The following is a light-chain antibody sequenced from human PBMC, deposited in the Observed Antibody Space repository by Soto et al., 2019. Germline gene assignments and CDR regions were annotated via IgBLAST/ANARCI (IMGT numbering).Light chain of an antibody. J-gene: IGKJ1*01. CDR2: DAS. V-gene: IGKV1-5*01. CDR3: QKYNSARWT. Sequence: GDRVTVTCRASQTISTWMAWYQQKPGKAPKLLVYDASTLQSGVASRFSGSGSGTDFTLTISCLQSEDVATYYCQKYNSARWTFGQGTKVDIK. CDR1: QTISTW.